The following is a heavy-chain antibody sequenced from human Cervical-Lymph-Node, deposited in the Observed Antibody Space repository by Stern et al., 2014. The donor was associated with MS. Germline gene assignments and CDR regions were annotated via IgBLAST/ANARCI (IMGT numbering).Heavy chain of an antibody. V-gene: IGHV4-59*02. J-gene: IGHJ4*02. CDR3: ARAPPSGSYDGSFDF. CDR2: IYQSGTT. D-gene: IGHD1-26*01. CDR1: GASVSRNY. Sequence: VQLEESGPGLVRPSETLSLACTVSGASVSRNYWSWIRQPPGKGLEWIGYIYQSGTTTYNPSLKSRFIISIDKSKNQLSLNLTSVTAADTAVYYCARAPPSGSYDGSFDFWGQGTLVAVSS.